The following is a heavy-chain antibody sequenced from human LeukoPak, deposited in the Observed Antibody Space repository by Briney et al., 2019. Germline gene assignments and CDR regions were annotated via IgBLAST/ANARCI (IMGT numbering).Heavy chain of an antibody. Sequence: GGSLRLSCAASGFTFSDYYMSWIRQAPGKGLEWISYISSSGDTIFYADSVKGRFTVSRDNSKNTLYLQMNSLRAEDTAVYYCVRGAYSSSWLNFDYWGQGTLVTVSS. V-gene: IGHV3-11*04. CDR3: VRGAYSSSWLNFDY. CDR1: GFTFSDYY. D-gene: IGHD6-13*01. J-gene: IGHJ4*02. CDR2: ISSSGDTI.